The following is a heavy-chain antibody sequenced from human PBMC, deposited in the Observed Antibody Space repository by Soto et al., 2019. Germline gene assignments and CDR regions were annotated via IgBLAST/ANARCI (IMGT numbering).Heavy chain of an antibody. J-gene: IGHJ4*02. D-gene: IGHD1-1*01. Sequence: QVHLVQSGAEVKKPGASVKVSCKGSGYAFTTYGITWVRQAPGQGLEWMGWISAHNGNTNYAQKLQGRVTVTRDTYTSTAYMELRSLISDDTAVYYCARGRYGDYWGKGALVTVSS. CDR1: GYAFTTYG. CDR3: ARGRYGDY. V-gene: IGHV1-18*01. CDR2: ISAHNGNT.